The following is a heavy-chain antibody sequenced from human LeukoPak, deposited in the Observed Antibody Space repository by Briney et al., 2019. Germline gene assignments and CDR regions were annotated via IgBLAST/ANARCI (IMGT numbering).Heavy chain of an antibody. CDR3: ARDTNIAAAGSTKPSYYYYMDV. V-gene: IGHV1-18*01. CDR2: ISAYKGKT. J-gene: IGHJ6*03. CDR1: GYTFSSYG. D-gene: IGHD6-13*01. Sequence: ASVGVCCKAAGYTFSSYGISWLRQAPGQGLGWRGWISAYKGKTNYAQKFQDRVTMTTDTSPSTAYMELRSLRSDDTAVYYCARDTNIAAAGSTKPSYYYYMDVWGKGTTVTVSS.